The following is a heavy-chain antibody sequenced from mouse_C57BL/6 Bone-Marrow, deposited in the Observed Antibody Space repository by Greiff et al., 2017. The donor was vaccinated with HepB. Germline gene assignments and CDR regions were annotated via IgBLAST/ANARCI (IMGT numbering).Heavy chain of an antibody. J-gene: IGHJ2*01. D-gene: IGHD1-1*01. V-gene: IGHV1-69*01. CDR2: IDPSDSYT. CDR3: ARWYGSTFDY. CDR1: GYTFTSYW. Sequence: QVQLQQPGAELVMPGASVKLSCKASGYTFTSYWMHWEKQRPGQGLEWIGEIDPSDSYTNYNQKFKGKSTLTVDKSSSTAYMQLSSLTSEDSAVYYCARWYGSTFDYWGQGTTLTVSS.